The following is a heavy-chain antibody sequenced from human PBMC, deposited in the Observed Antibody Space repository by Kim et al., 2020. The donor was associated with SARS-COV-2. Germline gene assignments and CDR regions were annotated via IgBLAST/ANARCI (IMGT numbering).Heavy chain of an antibody. CDR2: ISGSGGST. J-gene: IGHJ3*02. V-gene: IGHV3-23*01. Sequence: GGSLRLSCAASGFTFSSYAMSWVRQAPGKGLEWVSAISGSGGSTYYADSVKGRFTISRDNSKNTLYLQMNSLRAEDTAVYYCAKGVTGVRRWLQLPGDDAFDIWGQGTMVTVSS. CDR3: AKGVTGVRRWLQLPGDDAFDI. D-gene: IGHD5-12*01. CDR1: GFTFSSYA.